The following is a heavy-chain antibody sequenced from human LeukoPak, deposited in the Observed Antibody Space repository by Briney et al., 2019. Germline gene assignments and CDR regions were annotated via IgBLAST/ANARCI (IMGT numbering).Heavy chain of an antibody. V-gene: IGHV4-30-2*01. D-gene: IGHD3-16*01. CDR3: ARNKVMALAHYFDY. CDR2: IYHSGFT. Sequence: PSQTLSLTCTVSGGFIGDGGYYWSWIRQPPGKGLEWIGYIYHSGFTSYNPSLKSRVTISIDTSKSQFSLKLSSVTAADTAVYYCARNKVMALAHYFDYWGQGTLVTVSS. CDR1: GGFIGDGGYY. J-gene: IGHJ4*02.